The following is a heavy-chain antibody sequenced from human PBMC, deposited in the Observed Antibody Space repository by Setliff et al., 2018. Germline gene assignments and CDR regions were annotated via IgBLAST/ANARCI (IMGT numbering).Heavy chain of an antibody. D-gene: IGHD6-13*01. CDR1: GGSISSHY. J-gene: IGHJ6*03. Sequence: SETLSLTCTVSGGSISSHYWSWIRQPPGKGLEWIGYIYYSGSTNYNPSLKSRVTISVDTSKNQFSLRLSSVTAADTAVYYCARGQPTYMDVWGKGTTVTVSS. CDR3: ARGQPTYMDV. V-gene: IGHV4-59*11. CDR2: IYYSGST.